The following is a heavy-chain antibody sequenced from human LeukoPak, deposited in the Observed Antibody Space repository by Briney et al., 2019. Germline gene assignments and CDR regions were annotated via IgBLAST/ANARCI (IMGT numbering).Heavy chain of an antibody. J-gene: IGHJ3*02. CDR2: IYSGGST. Sequence: GGSLRLSCAASRLTFSTFGMHWVRQAPGKGLEWVSVIYSGGSTYYADSVKGRFTISRDNSKNTLYLQMNSLRAEDTAVYYCARAGSGIGAFDIWGKGTMVTVSS. D-gene: IGHD3-10*01. V-gene: IGHV3-66*01. CDR1: RLTFSTFG. CDR3: ARAGSGIGAFDI.